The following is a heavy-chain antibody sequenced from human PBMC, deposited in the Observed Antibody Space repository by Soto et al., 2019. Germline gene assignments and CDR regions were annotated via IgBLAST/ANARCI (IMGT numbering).Heavy chain of an antibody. Sequence: PSETVSLTCTVSGGSISSSSYYWGWIRQPPGKGLEWIGSIYYSGSTYYNPSLKSRVTISVDTSKNQFSLKLSSVTAADTAVYYCARNASPTCSSCQWNDYWGQGTLVTVSS. CDR2: IYYSGST. CDR3: ARNASPTCSSCQWNDY. V-gene: IGHV4-39*01. D-gene: IGHD1-1*01. CDR1: GGSISSSSYY. J-gene: IGHJ4*02.